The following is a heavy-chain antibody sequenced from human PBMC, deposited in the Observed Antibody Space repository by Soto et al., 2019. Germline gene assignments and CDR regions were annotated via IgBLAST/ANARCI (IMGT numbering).Heavy chain of an antibody. J-gene: IGHJ4*02. D-gene: IGHD4-17*01. CDR2: ISYDGSNK. CDR3: ARAGGTTVTGLWHFDS. CDR1: GFTFSSYG. V-gene: IGHV3-30*03. Sequence: GGSLRLSCAASGFTFSSYGMHCVRQAPGKGLEWVAVISYDGSNKYYADSVKGRFTISRDNSKNTLYLQMNSLRAEDTAVYYCARAGGTTVTGLWHFDSWGQGTLVTVSS.